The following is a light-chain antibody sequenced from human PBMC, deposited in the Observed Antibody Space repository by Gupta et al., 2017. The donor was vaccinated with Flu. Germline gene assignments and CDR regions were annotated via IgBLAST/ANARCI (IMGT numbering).Light chain of an antibody. CDR3: QTWVTGIQV. CDR1: SGHSSYA. V-gene: IGLV4-69*01. CDR2: LNSDGSH. J-gene: IGLJ3*02. Sequence: QLALTKPPSASASLGASVKLTCTLSSGHSSYAIAWHQQQPDKGPRYLMYLNSDGSHSKGDGIPDRFSGSSSGAERYLTISSLQSEDEADYYCQTWVTGIQVFGGGTKLTVL.